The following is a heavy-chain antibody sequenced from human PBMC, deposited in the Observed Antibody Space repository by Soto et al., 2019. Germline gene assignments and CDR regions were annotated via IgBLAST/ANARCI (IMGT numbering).Heavy chain of an antibody. D-gene: IGHD1-1*01. CDR1: GCTFSAHY. V-gene: IGHV3-72*01. CDR3: TRVALAPGTTLQDRFFEY. CDR2: IRNKANSYST. J-gene: IGHJ4*02. Sequence: VVSLRISCASSGCTFSAHYMDWVRQAPGKGREWLGRIRNKANSYSTVYAASVKGRFTISRDDSERSLYLQMNSLKTEDTAVYYCTRVALAPGTTLQDRFFEYWRQGTLVTGSS.